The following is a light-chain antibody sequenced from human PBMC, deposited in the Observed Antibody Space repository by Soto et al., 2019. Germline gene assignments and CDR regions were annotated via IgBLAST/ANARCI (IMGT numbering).Light chain of an antibody. CDR3: SSYAGAHIV. J-gene: IGLJ1*01. CDR1: SSDVGGYNY. V-gene: IGLV2-8*01. CDR2: DVS. Sequence: QSALTQPPSAYGSSRQSVAISCTGTSSDVGGYNYVSWYQQYPGKAPKLMIYDVSKRPSGVPDRFSGSKSGNTASLTVSGLQAEDEADYYCSSYAGAHIVFGTGTKVTVL.